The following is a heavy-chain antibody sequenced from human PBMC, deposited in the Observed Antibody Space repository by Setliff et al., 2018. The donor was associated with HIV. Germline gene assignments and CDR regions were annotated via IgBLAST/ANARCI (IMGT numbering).Heavy chain of an antibody. CDR3: ARDPGYKSSWYGAFDI. D-gene: IGHD6-13*01. Sequence: ASVKVSCKASGYTSTSYGINWVRQAPGQGLEWMGWISANNGNTNYAPKYQGRVTMTTDTSTSTAYMELRSLRSDDTAVYYCARDPGYKSSWYGAFDIWGQGTMVTVSS. CDR2: ISANNGNT. J-gene: IGHJ3*02. V-gene: IGHV1-18*01. CDR1: GYTSTSYG.